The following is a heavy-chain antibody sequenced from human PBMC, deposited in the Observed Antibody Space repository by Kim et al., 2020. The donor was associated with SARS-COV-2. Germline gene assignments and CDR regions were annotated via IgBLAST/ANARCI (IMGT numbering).Heavy chain of an antibody. Sequence: ASVKVSCKASGYTFTSYAMNWVRQAPGQGLEWMGWINTNTGNPTYAQGFTGRFVFSLDTSVSTAYLQISSLKAEDTAVYYCASSIPELRFLEWRDGPRWFDPWGQGTLSPSPQ. CDR1: GYTFTSYA. J-gene: IGHJ5*02. CDR3: ASSIPELRFLEWRDGPRWFDP. CDR2: INTNTGNP. D-gene: IGHD3-3*01. V-gene: IGHV7-4-1*02.